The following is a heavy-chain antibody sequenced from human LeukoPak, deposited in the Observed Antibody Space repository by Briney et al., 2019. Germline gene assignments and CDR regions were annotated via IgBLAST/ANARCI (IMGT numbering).Heavy chain of an antibody. Sequence: SETLSLTCTVSGGSISSCYWSWIRQPPGKGLEWIGYIYYSGSTNYNPSLKSRVTISVDTSKNQFSLKLSSVTAADTAVYYCARHVRATAVDWFDPWGQGTLVTVSS. D-gene: IGHD6-13*01. CDR2: IYYSGST. CDR1: GGSISSCY. V-gene: IGHV4-59*08. J-gene: IGHJ5*02. CDR3: ARHVRATAVDWFDP.